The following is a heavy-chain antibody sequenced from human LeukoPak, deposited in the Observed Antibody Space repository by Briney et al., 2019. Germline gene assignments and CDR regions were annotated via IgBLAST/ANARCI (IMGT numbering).Heavy chain of an antibody. CDR3: ASPGPGVVVAPFDY. V-gene: IGHV1-8*01. D-gene: IGHD2-21*01. J-gene: IGHJ4*02. CDR1: GYTFTSYD. CDR2: MNPNSGNT. Sequence: ASVKVSCKASGYTFTSYDINWVRQATGQGLEWMGWMNPNSGNTGYAQKFQGRVTMTRNTSISTAYMELSSLRSEDTAVYYCASPGPGVVVAPFDYWGQGTLITVSS.